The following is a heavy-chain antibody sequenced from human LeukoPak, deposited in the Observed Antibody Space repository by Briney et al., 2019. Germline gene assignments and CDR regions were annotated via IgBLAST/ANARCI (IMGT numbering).Heavy chain of an antibody. Sequence: PSETLSLTCTVSGGSISSSSYYWGWIRQPPGKGLEWIGSIYYSGSTYYNPSLKSRVTISVDTSKNQFSLKLSSVTAADTAVYYCARQRPWFDSWGQGTLVTVSS. V-gene: IGHV4-39*01. J-gene: IGHJ5*01. CDR3: ARQRPWFDS. CDR1: GGSISSSSYY. CDR2: IYYSGST.